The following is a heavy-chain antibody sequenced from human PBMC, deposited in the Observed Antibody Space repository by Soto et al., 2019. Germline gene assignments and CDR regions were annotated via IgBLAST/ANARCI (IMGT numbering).Heavy chain of an antibody. CDR3: ARAGLGDGSDY. D-gene: IGHD1-26*01. Sequence: QVQLQESGPGLVKPSETLSLTCTVSGGSVSSGSYYWSWIRQPPGKGLEWIGYIYYSGRTKYNPSLKSRVTISVDPSKNQFSLKLSSVTAADTAVYYCARAGLGDGSDYWGQGTLVTVSS. J-gene: IGHJ4*02. CDR2: IYYSGRT. CDR1: GGSVSSGSYY. V-gene: IGHV4-61*01.